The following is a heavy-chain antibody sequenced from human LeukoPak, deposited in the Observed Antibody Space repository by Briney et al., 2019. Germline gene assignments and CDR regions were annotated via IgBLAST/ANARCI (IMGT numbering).Heavy chain of an antibody. CDR3: AAGNYYDSSGYYPYAFDI. V-gene: IGHV1-46*01. CDR1: GYTFTSYY. CDR2: INPIIGST. J-gene: IGHJ3*02. D-gene: IGHD3-22*01. Sequence: ASVKVSCKASGYTFTSYYMHWVRQAPGQGLEWMGIINPIIGSTTYAQKFQGRVTMTRDTSTSTVYMELNSLRSEDTAVYYCAAGNYYDSSGYYPYAFDIWGQGTMVTVSS.